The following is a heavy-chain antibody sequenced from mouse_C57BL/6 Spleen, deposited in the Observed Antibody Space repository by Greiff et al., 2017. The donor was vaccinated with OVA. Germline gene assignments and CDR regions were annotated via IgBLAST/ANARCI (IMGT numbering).Heavy chain of an antibody. CDR3: ARGGSGYIFDC. CDR2: IYPGSGST. Sequence: QVQLQQPGAELVKPGASVKMSCKASGYTFTSYWITWVKQRPGQGLEWIGDIYPGSGSTNYNEKFKSKATLTVVTSSSTAYMQLSSLTSEDSAVYYCARGGSGYIFDCWGQGTTLTVSS. J-gene: IGHJ2*01. D-gene: IGHD3-2*02. CDR1: GYTFTSYW. V-gene: IGHV1-55*01.